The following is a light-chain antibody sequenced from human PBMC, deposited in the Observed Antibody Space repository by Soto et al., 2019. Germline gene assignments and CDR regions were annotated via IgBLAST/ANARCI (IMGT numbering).Light chain of an antibody. Sequence: QSVLTQPASVSGSPGQSITISCTGTSSDVGGYNYVSWYQQHPGKAPKLMIYEVSNRPSGVSNRFSGSKSGNTASLTISRVEAGDEADYYCQVWDSSSDHYVFGTGTKVTVL. J-gene: IGLJ1*01. CDR3: QVWDSSSDHYV. V-gene: IGLV2-14*01. CDR2: EVS. CDR1: SSDVGGYNY.